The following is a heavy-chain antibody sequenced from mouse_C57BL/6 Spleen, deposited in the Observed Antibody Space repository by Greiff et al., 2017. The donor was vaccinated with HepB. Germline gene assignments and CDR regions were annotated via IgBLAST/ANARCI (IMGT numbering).Heavy chain of an antibody. V-gene: IGHV1-64*01. CDR1: GYTFTSYW. CDR2: IHPNSGST. J-gene: IGHJ2*01. D-gene: IGHD1-1*01. CDR3: ARAVYYYGSSPYYFDY. Sequence: QVQLQQPGAELVKPGASVKLSCKASGYTFTSYWMHWVKQRPGQGLEWIGMIHPNSGSTNYNEKFKSKATLTVDKSSSTAYMKLSSLTSEDSAVYYGARAVYYYGSSPYYFDYWGQGTTLTVSS.